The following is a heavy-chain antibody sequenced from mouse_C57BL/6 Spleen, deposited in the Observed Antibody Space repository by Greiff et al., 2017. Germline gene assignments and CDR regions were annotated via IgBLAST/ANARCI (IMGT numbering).Heavy chain of an antibody. CDR3: ARGMGDYGKFAY. D-gene: IGHD2-4*01. CDR1: GYAFSSSW. V-gene: IGHV1-82*01. J-gene: IGHJ3*01. CDR2: VYPGDGDT. Sequence: QVQLQQSGPELVKPGASVKISCKASGYAFSSSWMNWVKQRPGKGLGWIGRVYPGDGDTNYNGKFKGKATLTADKSSSPAYMQLSSLTSEDSAVYFCARGMGDYGKFAYWGQGTLVTVSA.